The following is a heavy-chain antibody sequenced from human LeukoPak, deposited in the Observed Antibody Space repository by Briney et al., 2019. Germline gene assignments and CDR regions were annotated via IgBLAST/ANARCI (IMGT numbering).Heavy chain of an antibody. CDR3: ARGGYYGSGNDFRFDP. V-gene: IGHV4-59*01. CDR1: GGSISSYY. J-gene: IGHJ5*02. CDR2: IYYCGST. D-gene: IGHD3-10*01. Sequence: SETLSLTCTVSGGSISSYYWSWIRQPPGKGLEWIGYIYYCGSTNYNPSLKSRVTISVETSKNQFSLKLKSVTAADTAVYYCARGGYYGSGNDFRFDPWGQGTLVTVSS.